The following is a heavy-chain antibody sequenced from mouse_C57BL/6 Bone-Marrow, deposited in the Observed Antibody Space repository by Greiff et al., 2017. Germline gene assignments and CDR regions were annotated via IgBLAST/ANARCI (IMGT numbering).Heavy chain of an antibody. Sequence: QVQLQQPGAELVRPGTSVKLSCKASGYTFTSYWMHWVKQRPGQGLEWIGVIDPSDSYTNYNQKFKGKATLTVDTSSSTAYMQLSSLTSEDSAVYYCAREEVGREGFAYWGQGTLVTVSA. CDR1: GYTFTSYW. CDR2: IDPSDSYT. CDR3: AREEVGREGFAY. J-gene: IGHJ3*01. V-gene: IGHV1-59*01. D-gene: IGHD4-1*01.